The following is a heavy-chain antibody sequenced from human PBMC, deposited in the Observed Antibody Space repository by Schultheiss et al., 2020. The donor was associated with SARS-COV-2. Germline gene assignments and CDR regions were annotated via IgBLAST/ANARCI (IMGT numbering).Heavy chain of an antibody. Sequence: ASVKVSCKASGYTFTSYGISWVRQAPGQGLEWVGWISAYNGNTNYAQKLQGRVTMTTDTSTSTAYMELRSLRSDDTAVYYCARDRAPYYYDSSGYYADYWGQGTLVTVSS. CDR1: GYTFTSYG. V-gene: IGHV1-18*04. CDR2: ISAYNGNT. D-gene: IGHD3-22*01. CDR3: ARDRAPYYYDSSGYYADY. J-gene: IGHJ4*02.